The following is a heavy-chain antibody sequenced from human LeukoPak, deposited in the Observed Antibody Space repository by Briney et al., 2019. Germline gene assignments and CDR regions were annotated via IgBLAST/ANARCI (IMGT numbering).Heavy chain of an antibody. CDR1: GFTPSSYE. CDR2: IDYSGDSP. J-gene: IGHJ4*02. V-gene: IGHV3-23*01. D-gene: IGHD6-19*01. Sequence: PGGSLRLSCTGSGFTPSSYEMTWIRQAPGKGLEWVSSIDYSGDSPYYADSVKGRFTMSRDNSKNIVYLQLSSLRPEDTAVYYCTRNSGWYGTSWGQGTLVTVSS. CDR3: TRNSGWYGTS.